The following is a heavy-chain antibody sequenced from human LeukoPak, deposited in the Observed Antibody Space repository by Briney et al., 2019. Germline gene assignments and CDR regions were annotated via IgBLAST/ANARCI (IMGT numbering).Heavy chain of an antibody. V-gene: IGHV3-21*04. D-gene: IGHD2-2*01. CDR3: ARAPTSSTSSSSPFDL. CDR2: ISSSSSYI. Sequence: GGSLRLSRAASGFTFSSYSMNWVRQAPGKGLEWVSSISSSSSYIYYADSVKGRFTISRDNAKNSLYLQMNSLRAEDTAVYYCARAPTSSTSSSSPFDLWGQGTMVTVSS. J-gene: IGHJ3*01. CDR1: GFTFSSYS.